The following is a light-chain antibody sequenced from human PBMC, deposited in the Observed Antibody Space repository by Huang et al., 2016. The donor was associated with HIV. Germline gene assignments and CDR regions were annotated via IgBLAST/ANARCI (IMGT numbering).Light chain of an antibody. CDR3: QQYYSTPVT. Sequence: IVMTQSPDSLAVSLGERATINCKSSQSVLYSSNNKNYLSWYQQKPGHPPKLLIYWASTRESGVPYRFSGSGSGTDFTLTISSLQAEDVAVYYCQQYYSTPVTFGGGTKVEIK. V-gene: IGKV4-1*01. CDR2: WAS. J-gene: IGKJ4*01. CDR1: QSVLYSSNNKNY.